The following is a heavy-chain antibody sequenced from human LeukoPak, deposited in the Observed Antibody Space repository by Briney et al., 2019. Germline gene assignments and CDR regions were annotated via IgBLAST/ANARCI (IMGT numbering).Heavy chain of an antibody. Sequence: ASVKVSCKASGYTFTSYGISWVRQAPGQGLEWMGWINPNSGGTNYAQKFQGRVTMTRDTSISTAYMELSRLRSDDTAVYYCARVWSTAATGWNWFDPWGQGTLVTVSS. J-gene: IGHJ5*02. V-gene: IGHV1-2*02. D-gene: IGHD6-13*01. CDR2: INPNSGGT. CDR1: GYTFTSYG. CDR3: ARVWSTAATGWNWFDP.